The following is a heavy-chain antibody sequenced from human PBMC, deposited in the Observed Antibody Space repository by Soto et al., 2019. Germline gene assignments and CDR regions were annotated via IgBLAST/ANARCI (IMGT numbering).Heavy chain of an antibody. D-gene: IGHD4-17*01. J-gene: IGHJ4*02. V-gene: IGHV4-31*03. CDR3: ARKATVTTCFDY. CDR2: IYYSGNT. Sequence: QVQLQESGPGLVKPSQTLSLTCTVSGGSISSGGYYWSWIRQHPGKGLEWIGYIYYSGNTYYNPSHKSRVTISVDTSKNQFSLKLSSVTAADTAVYYCARKATVTTCFDYWGQGTLVTVSS. CDR1: GGSISSGGYY.